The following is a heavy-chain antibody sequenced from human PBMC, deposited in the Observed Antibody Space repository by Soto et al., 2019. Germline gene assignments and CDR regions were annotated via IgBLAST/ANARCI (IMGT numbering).Heavy chain of an antibody. D-gene: IGHD3-10*01. CDR2: IVPILGVP. V-gene: IGHV1-69*02. Sequence: QVQLVQSGAEVKKPGSSVKVSCKASGGTFSSYTVSWVRQAPGQGLECMGRIVPILGVPHYAQMFQGRVTITAYKGTHAAYMELSSLRSEDAAVYYCARDRYAYGSGGASVYWGQGDVVTVPS. CDR1: GGTFSSYT. J-gene: IGHJ4*02. CDR3: ARDRYAYGSGGASVY.